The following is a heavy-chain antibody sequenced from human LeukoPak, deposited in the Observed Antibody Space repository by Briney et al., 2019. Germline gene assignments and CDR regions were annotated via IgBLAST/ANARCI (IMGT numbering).Heavy chain of an antibody. J-gene: IGHJ4*02. D-gene: IGHD6-6*01. CDR1: GGSVSSGSYY. Sequence: SETLSLTCTVSGGSVSSGSYYWSWIRQPPGKGLEWIEYIYYSGSTNYNPSLKSRVTISVDTSKNQFSLKLSSVTAADTAVYYCARVRIAARPHFDYWGQGTLVTVSS. CDR2: IYYSGST. V-gene: IGHV4-61*01. CDR3: ARVRIAARPHFDY.